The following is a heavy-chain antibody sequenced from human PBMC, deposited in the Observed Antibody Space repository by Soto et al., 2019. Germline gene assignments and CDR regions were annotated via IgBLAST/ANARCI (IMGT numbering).Heavy chain of an antibody. CDR1: GCTFSSYA. CDR2: IIPIFGTA. CDR3: ARDGAMVRIMDF. D-gene: IGHD3-10*01. J-gene: IGHJ6*02. V-gene: IGHV1-69*01. Sequence: QVQLVQSGAEVKKPGSSVKVSCKASGCTFSSYAISWVRQAPGQVLEWMGGIIPIFGTANYAQKFQGRVTITADESTSTAYMELSSLRSEDTAVYYCARDGAMVRIMDFWGQGTTVTVSS.